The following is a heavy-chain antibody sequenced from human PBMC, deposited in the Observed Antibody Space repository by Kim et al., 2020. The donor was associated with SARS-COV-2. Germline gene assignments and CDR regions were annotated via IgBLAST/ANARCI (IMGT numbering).Heavy chain of an antibody. CDR1: GFAFSTYD. CDR3: ATAPPGYTYCHYYFDY. CDR2: IGIAGDT. Sequence: GGSLRLSCAASGFAFSTYDMHWVRQPAGKGLEWVSGIGIAGDTYYADSVRGRFTISRENAKNSLYLQMNSLSAGDTAVYYCATAPPGYTYCHYYFDYWGEGSLVTVSS. V-gene: IGHV3-13*01. D-gene: IGHD5-18*01. J-gene: IGHJ4*02.